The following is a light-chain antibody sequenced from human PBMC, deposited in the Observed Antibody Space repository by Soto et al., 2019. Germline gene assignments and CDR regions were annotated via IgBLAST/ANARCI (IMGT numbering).Light chain of an antibody. V-gene: IGKV1-5*03. CDR2: KAS. CDR3: QQYKSYPYT. J-gene: IGKJ2*01. CDR1: QSISSW. Sequence: DIQMTQSPSTLSTSVGDRVTITCRATQSISSWLAWYQQRPGKAPNLLIYKASNLQSGVPSRFSGSGSGTEFTLTISSLQPYDFATYYCQQYKSYPYTFGQGTKVDIK.